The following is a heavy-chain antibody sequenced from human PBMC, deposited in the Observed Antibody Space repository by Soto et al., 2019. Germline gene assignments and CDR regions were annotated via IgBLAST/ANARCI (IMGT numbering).Heavy chain of an antibody. V-gene: IGHV1-69*12. J-gene: IGHJ4*02. Sequence: QVQLVQSGAEVKKPGSSVKVSCKAFGGTFSTYAVSWVRQAPGQGLEWVGGIIPSTGSTNHAQKFQGRVTITADESTRTVYMELTSLRSDDTAVYYCARGGSSSDYWGQGTLFTGSS. CDR1: GGTFSTYA. CDR3: ARGGSSSDY. D-gene: IGHD6-13*01. CDR2: IIPSTGST.